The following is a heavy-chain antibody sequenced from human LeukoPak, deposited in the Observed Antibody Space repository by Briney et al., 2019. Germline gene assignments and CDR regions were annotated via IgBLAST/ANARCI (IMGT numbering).Heavy chain of an antibody. CDR1: GGSISSSSYY. V-gene: IGHV4-39*01. D-gene: IGHD3-3*01. CDR2: IYYSGST. Sequence: SETLSLTCTVSGGSISSSSYYWGWIRQPPGKGLEWIGSIYYSGSTYYNPSLRSRVTISVDTSKNQFSLKLSSVTAADTAVYYCARHHNSSDFWRGLDYWGQGTRLSVFS. J-gene: IGHJ4*02. CDR3: ARHHNSSDFWRGLDY.